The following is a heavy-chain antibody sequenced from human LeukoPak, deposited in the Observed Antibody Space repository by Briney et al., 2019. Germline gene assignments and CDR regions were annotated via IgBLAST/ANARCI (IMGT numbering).Heavy chain of an antibody. CDR1: GYSISSGYY. Sequence: PSETLSLTCAVSGYSISSGYYWGWIRQPPGKGLEWIGSIYHSGSTYYNPSLKSRVTISVDTSKNQFSLKLSSVTAADTAVYYCASHIPEGGDFDYWGQGTLVTVSS. V-gene: IGHV4-38-2*01. D-gene: IGHD2-21*01. CDR3: ASHIPEGGDFDY. J-gene: IGHJ4*02. CDR2: IYHSGST.